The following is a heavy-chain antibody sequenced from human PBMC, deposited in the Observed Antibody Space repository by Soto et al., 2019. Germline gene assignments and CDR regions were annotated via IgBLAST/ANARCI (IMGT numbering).Heavy chain of an antibody. D-gene: IGHD3-3*01. CDR3: ARDAKIFGVVINFDY. J-gene: IGHJ4*02. V-gene: IGHV3-74*01. Sequence: PGGSLRLSCAASGFTFSSYWMHWVRQAPGKGLVWVSRINSDGSSTSYADSVKGRFTISRDNAKNTLYLQMNSLRAEDTAVYYCARDAKIFGVVINFDYWGQGTLVTVSS. CDR2: INSDGSST. CDR1: GFTFSSYW.